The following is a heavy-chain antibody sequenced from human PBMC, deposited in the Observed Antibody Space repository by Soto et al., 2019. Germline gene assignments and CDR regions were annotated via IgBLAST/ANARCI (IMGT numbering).Heavy chain of an antibody. Sequence: GGSLRLSCAASGFTFSTYAMSWVRQAPGKGLEWVSAISGSGGSTYYADSVKGRFTISRDNSKNTLYPQMNSLRAEDTAVYYCAKDPYYYDSSGYRFGYWGQRTLVTVSS. V-gene: IGHV3-23*01. CDR1: GFTFSTYA. CDR2: ISGSGGST. D-gene: IGHD3-22*01. J-gene: IGHJ4*02. CDR3: AKDPYYYDSSGYRFGY.